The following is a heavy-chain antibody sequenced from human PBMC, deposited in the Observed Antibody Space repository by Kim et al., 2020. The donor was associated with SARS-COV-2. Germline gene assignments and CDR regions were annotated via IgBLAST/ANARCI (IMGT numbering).Heavy chain of an antibody. V-gene: IGHV4-4*02. CDR1: GGSISSSNW. J-gene: IGHJ6*02. Sequence: GSLSLTCAVSGGSISSSNWWSWVRQPPGKGLEWIGEIYHSGSTNYNPSLKSRVTISVDKSKNQFSLKLSSVTAADTAVYYCARCPTMVRGVIPYYYGMDVWGQGTTVTVSS. CDR3: ARCPTMVRGVIPYYYGMDV. CDR2: IYHSGST. D-gene: IGHD3-10*01.